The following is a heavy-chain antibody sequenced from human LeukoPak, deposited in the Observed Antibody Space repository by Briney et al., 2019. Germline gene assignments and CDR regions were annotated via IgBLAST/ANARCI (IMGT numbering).Heavy chain of an antibody. Sequence: PGGSLRLSCAASGFTVGNNYMSWVRQAPGKGLEWVSVIYKVGNTFYADFVKGKFTISRDNSKNTLYLQMSSMRAEDTASYYCARGLEGGGPGVWAFDIWG. D-gene: IGHD3-16*01. V-gene: IGHV3-66*01. CDR2: IYKVGNT. CDR1: GFTVGNNY. J-gene: IGHJ3*02. CDR3: ARGLEGGGPGVWAFDI.